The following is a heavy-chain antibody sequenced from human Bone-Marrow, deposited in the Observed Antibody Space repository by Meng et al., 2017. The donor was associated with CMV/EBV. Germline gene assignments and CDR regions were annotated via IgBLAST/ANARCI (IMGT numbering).Heavy chain of an antibody. V-gene: IGHV3-23*03. D-gene: IGHD1-26*01. CDR2: IYSGGSST. CDR1: GFTFSSYA. J-gene: IGHJ4*02. Sequence: GSLKISCAASGFTFSSYAMSWVRQAPGKGLEWVSVIYSGGSSTYYADSVKGRFTISRDNSKNTLYLQINSLRAEDTAVYYCAKVGSKWSFDYWGQGTLVTFSS. CDR3: AKVGSKWSFDY.